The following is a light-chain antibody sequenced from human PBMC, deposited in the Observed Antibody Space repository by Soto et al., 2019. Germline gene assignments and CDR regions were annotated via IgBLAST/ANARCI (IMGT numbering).Light chain of an antibody. CDR1: QSVGSSD. CDR3: QQYGNSLYT. CDR2: AAS. Sequence: EIVLTQSPGTLSLSPGEGATLSCRSSQSVGSSDLAWYQQKPGQTPRLLIYAASSRATGIPDRFTGSGSGTDFTVTISRLETEDFAVYYCQQYGNSLYTFGQGTKLEIK. V-gene: IGKV3-20*01. J-gene: IGKJ2*01.